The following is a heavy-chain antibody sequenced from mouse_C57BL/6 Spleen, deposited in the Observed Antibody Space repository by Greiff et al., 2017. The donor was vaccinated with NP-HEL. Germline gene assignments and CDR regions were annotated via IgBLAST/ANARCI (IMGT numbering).Heavy chain of an antibody. CDR2: IYPGDGDT. Sequence: VQLQQSGAELVKPGASVKISCKASGYAFSSYWMNWVKQRPGKGLEWIGQIYPGDGDTNYNGKFKGKATLTADKSSSTAYMQLSSLTSEDSAVYFCERRAAQAYFDYWGQGTTLTVSS. V-gene: IGHV1-80*01. CDR1: GYAFSSYW. J-gene: IGHJ2*01. D-gene: IGHD3-2*02. CDR3: ERRAAQAYFDY.